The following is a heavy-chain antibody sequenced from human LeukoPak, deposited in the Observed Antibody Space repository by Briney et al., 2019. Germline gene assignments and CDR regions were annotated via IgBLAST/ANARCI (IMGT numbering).Heavy chain of an antibody. V-gene: IGHV4-59*02. Sequence: SETLSLTCTVSGGSVSSYYWSWIRQPPGKGLEWIGYIYYSGSTNYNPSLKSRVTMSVDTSKNQFSLKLSSVTAADTAVYYCARVQRSGEVGATYWGQGTLVTVSS. J-gene: IGHJ4*02. CDR2: IYYSGST. CDR1: GGSVSSYY. CDR3: ARVQRSGEVGATY. D-gene: IGHD1-26*01.